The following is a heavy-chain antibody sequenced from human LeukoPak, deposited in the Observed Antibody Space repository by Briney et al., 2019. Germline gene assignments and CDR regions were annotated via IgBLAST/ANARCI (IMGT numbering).Heavy chain of an antibody. CDR1: GFNFSAYG. CDR3: ARDWNGSPAYDTFDF. J-gene: IGHJ3*01. V-gene: IGHV3-33*01. CDR2: IGYDGSKE. D-gene: IGHD1-26*01. Sequence: GGSLKLFCAVSGFNFSAYGMHWVRQAPGKGLEWVAVIGYDGSKEYYLDTVKGRFTISRDNSKNTLFLQMNSPRVDDTAVYYCARDWNGSPAYDTFDFWGQGTMVTVSS.